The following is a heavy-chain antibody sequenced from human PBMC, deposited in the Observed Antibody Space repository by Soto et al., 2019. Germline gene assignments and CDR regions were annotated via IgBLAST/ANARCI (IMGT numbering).Heavy chain of an antibody. J-gene: IGHJ4*02. CDR3: ARAKRDSSGYYYGEFDY. V-gene: IGHV3-30-3*01. CDR1: GFTFSSYA. D-gene: IGHD3-22*01. CDR2: ISYDGSNK. Sequence: QVQLVESGGGVVQPGRSLRLSCAASGFTFSSYAMHWVRQAPGKGLEWVAVISYDGSNKYYADSVKGRFTISRDNSKNTLYLQMNSLRAEDTAVYYCARAKRDSSGYYYGEFDYWGQGTLVTVSS.